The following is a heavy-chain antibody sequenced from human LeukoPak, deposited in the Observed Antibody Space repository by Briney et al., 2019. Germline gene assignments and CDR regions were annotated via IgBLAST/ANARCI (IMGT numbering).Heavy chain of an antibody. D-gene: IGHD2-21*01. Sequence: GGSLRLSCATSGFTFTNYGMNWVRQAPGKGLEWVAYISNSAILYADSVKGRFTISRDNARNSLYLQMNSLRAEDTAVYYCAINGCYXGVXDFDVWXXXXXXXXXXXXXXAPTSYYSY. CDR2: ISNSAI. V-gene: IGHV3-48*01. CDR1: GFTFTNYG. J-gene: IGHJ6*01. CDR3: AINGCYXGVXDFDVWXXXXXXXXXXXXXXAPTSYYSY.